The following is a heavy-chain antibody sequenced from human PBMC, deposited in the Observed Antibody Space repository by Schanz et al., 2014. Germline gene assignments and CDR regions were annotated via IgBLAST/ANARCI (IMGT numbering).Heavy chain of an antibody. CDR1: GFTISSYS. Sequence: EVQLLESGGGLVQPGGSLRLSCAASGFTISSYSMNWVRQVPGKGLEWLSYIATSSSTRHYADSVKGRVTISRDNAKNSVSLQMRRLRVEDTAVYYCASGVHVSSLQKGLQFWGRGTLVIVSS. D-gene: IGHD3-10*01. V-gene: IGHV3-48*01. CDR3: ASGVHVSSLQKGLQF. CDR2: IATSSSTR. J-gene: IGHJ1*01.